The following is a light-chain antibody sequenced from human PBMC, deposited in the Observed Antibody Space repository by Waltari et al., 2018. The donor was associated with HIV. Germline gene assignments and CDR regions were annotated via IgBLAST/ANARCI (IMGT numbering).Light chain of an antibody. CDR3: QQYNTYSQWA. CDR2: KES. J-gene: IGKJ1*01. Sequence: DIQMTQSPSSLSASVGDRVTITCRASESISWWLAWYQQKPGKAPKLLIYKESILESGVPARFSGSRSETEFTLSISSLQPDDSATYYCQQYNTYSQWAFGQGTKVEIK. V-gene: IGKV1-5*03. CDR1: ESISWW.